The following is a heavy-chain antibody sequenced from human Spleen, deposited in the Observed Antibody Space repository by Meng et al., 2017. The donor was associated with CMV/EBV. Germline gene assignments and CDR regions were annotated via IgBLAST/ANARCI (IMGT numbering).Heavy chain of an antibody. D-gene: IGHD2-2*02. J-gene: IGHJ4*02. V-gene: IGHV1-69*05. CDR2: IIPIFGTA. Sequence: SVKVSCKASGYTFTSYAISWVRQAPGQGLEWMGGIIPIFGTANYAQKFQGRVTITTDESTTTAYMELSNLRSEDTAVYYCATASLREDIALVPAAIPPPPGHWGQGTLVTVSS. CDR1: GYTFTSYA. CDR3: ATASLREDIALVPAAIPPPPGH.